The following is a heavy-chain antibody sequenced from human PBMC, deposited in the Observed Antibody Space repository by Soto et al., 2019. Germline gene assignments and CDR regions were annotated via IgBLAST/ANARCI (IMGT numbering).Heavy chain of an antibody. V-gene: IGHV3-48*01. CDR3: AKEGLYKTLDY. CDR1: GFTFSSYS. CDR2: ITSSSDTI. Sequence: EVQLVESGGGLVQPGGSLRLSCAASGFTFSSYSMNWVRQAPGKGLEWVSYITSSSDTIYYADSVKGRFTISRDNAKNSLYLQLNSLRAEDTAVYYCAKEGLYKTLDYWGQGTLVTVSS. J-gene: IGHJ4*02. D-gene: IGHD1-1*01.